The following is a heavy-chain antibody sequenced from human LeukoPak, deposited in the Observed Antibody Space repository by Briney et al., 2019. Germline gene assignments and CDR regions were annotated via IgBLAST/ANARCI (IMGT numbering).Heavy chain of an antibody. CDR3: ARAPYYDSNHYYFDY. CDR2: ISSSSSYI. Sequence: PGGSLRLSCAASGFTFSSYSMNWVRQAPGKGLEWVSSISSSSSYIYYADSVKGRFTISRDNAKNSLYLQMNSLRAEDTAIYYCARAPYYDSNHYYFDYWGQGTLVTVSS. J-gene: IGHJ4*02. D-gene: IGHD3-22*01. CDR1: GFTFSSYS. V-gene: IGHV3-21*04.